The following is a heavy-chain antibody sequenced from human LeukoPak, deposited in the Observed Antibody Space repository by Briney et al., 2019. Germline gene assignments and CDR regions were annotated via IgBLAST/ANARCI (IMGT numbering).Heavy chain of an antibody. V-gene: IGHV1-46*01. Sequence: ASVKVSCKTSGYTFTNNWMHWVRQAPGQGLEWVGVINPTGTSTLYAQNFQGRVTLTRDMSTTTDYMELRSLTSEDTAVYYCARDHSVGDIAWWFDPWGQGTLVIVSS. CDR2: INPTGTST. J-gene: IGHJ5*02. CDR3: ARDHSVGDIAWWFDP. D-gene: IGHD3-10*01. CDR1: GYTFTNNW.